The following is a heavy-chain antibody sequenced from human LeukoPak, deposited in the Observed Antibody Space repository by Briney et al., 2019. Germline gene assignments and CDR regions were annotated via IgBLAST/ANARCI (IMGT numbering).Heavy chain of an antibody. CDR1: GFTFTNYY. CDR3: ALVESGGYFDY. J-gene: IGHJ4*02. Sequence: ASVKVSCKASGFTFTNYYMHWVRQAPGQGLEWMGLISPTGSSTNYAQKFRGRVTMTRDTSTTTVYMELSSLRSEDTAVYYCALVESGGYFDYWGQGTLVTVSS. D-gene: IGHD2-8*02. V-gene: IGHV1-46*01. CDR2: ISPTGSST.